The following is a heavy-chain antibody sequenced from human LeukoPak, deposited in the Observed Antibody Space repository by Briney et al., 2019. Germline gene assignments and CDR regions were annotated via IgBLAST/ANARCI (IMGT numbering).Heavy chain of an antibody. J-gene: IGHJ4*02. CDR3: ARVQGSYSYPGAVDY. CDR2: IYHSGST. Sequence: SETLSLTCTVSGYSISSGYHWGWIRQPPGKGLEWIGSIYHSGSTYYNPSLKSRVTISVDTSKNQFSLKLSSVTAADTAVYYCARVQGSYSYPGAVDYWGQGTLVTVSS. V-gene: IGHV4-38-2*02. CDR1: GYSISSGYH. D-gene: IGHD5-18*01.